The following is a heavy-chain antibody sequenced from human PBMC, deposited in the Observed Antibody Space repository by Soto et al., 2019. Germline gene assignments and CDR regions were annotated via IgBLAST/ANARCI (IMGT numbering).Heavy chain of an antibody. Sequence: QVQLVQSGAEVKKPGASVKVSCKASGYTFTSYYTHWVRQAPGQGLEWMGIINPSGGSTSYAQKFQGRVTITRDTSTSTVYMELSSLRSEDTAVYYCARDNRYYDSSGYYNNWFDPWGQGTLVTVSS. J-gene: IGHJ5*02. CDR3: ARDNRYYDSSGYYNNWFDP. V-gene: IGHV1-46*01. CDR1: GYTFTSYY. D-gene: IGHD3-22*01. CDR2: INPSGGST.